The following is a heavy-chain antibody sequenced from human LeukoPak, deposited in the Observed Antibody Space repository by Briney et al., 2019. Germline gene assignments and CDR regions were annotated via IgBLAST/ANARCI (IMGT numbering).Heavy chain of an antibody. CDR1: GGSISSHY. J-gene: IGHJ4*02. CDR2: IYYSGST. V-gene: IGHV4-59*11. D-gene: IGHD5-18*01. CDR3: ASGYSYGPFH. Sequence: PSETLSLTCTVSGGSISSHYWSWIRQPPGKGLEWIGYIYYSGSTNYNPSLKSRVTISVDTSKNQFSLKLSSVTAADTAVYYCASGYSYGPFHWGQGTLVTVSS.